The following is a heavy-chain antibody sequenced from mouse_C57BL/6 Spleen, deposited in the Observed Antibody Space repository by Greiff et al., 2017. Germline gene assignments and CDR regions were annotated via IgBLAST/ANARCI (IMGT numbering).Heavy chain of an antibody. V-gene: IGHV1-50*01. CDR3: ARSPLGRYAMDY. Sequence: VQLQQSGAELVKPGASVKLSCKASGYTFTSYWMQWVKQRPGQGLEWIGEIDPSDSYTNYNQKFKGKATVTVDTSSSTAYMQRSSLTPEDSAVYYCARSPLGRYAMDYWGQGTSVTVSS. CDR2: IDPSDSYT. J-gene: IGHJ4*01. D-gene: IGHD4-1*01. CDR1: GYTFTSYW.